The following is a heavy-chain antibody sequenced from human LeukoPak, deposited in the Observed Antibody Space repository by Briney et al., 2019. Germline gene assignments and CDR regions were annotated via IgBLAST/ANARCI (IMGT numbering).Heavy chain of an antibody. V-gene: IGHV1-2*02. CDR2: INPNSGGT. Sequence: ASVKVSFKASGYTFTGYYMHWVRQAPGQGLEWMGWINPNSGGTNYAQKFQGRVTMTRDTSISTAYMELSRLRSDDTAVYYCARVRAAYDSSGYYYYYYYGMDVWGQGTTVTVSS. D-gene: IGHD3-22*01. CDR3: ARVRAAYDSSGYYYYYYYGMDV. J-gene: IGHJ6*02. CDR1: GYTFTGYY.